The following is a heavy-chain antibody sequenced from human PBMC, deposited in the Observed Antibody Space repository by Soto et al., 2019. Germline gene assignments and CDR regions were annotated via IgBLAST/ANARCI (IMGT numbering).Heavy chain of an antibody. CDR2: IYSGGST. CDR1: GFTVSSNY. Sequence: GGSLRLSCAASGFTVSSNYMSWVRQAPGKGMERVSVIYSGGSTYYADSVKGRFTISRDNSKNTLYLQMNSLRAEDTAVYYFARDKIDATMVRGHYYGMDVWGQGTTVTVSS. V-gene: IGHV3-53*01. J-gene: IGHJ6*02. CDR3: ARDKIDATMVRGHYYGMDV. D-gene: IGHD3-10*01.